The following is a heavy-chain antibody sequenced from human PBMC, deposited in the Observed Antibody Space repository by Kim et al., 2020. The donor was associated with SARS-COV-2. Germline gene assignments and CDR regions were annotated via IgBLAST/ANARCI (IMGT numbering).Heavy chain of an antibody. CDR1: GGSISSSIHY. J-gene: IGHJ5*02. CDR2: FYYSGNT. CDR3: ARQKDYYGSGSYYLNWFDP. D-gene: IGHD3-10*01. V-gene: IGHV4-39*01. Sequence: SETLSLTCTVSGGSISSSIHYWGWIRQPPGKGLEWLGTFYYSGNTFYNPSLKSRVTISVDTSKNQFSLKLTSVTAADTAVYYCARQKDYYGSGSYYLNWFDPWGQGTLVTVSS.